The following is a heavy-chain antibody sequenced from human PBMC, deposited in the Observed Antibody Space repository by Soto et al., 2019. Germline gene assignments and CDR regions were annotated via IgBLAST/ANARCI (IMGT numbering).Heavy chain of an antibody. J-gene: IGHJ6*03. D-gene: IGHD2-15*01. CDR1: GFTFSSYS. Sequence: ESGGGLVKPGGSLRLSCAASGFTFSSYSMNWVRQAPGKGLEWVSSISSSSSYIYYADSVKGRFTISRDNAKNSLYLQMNSLRAEDTAVYYCARGGCSGGSCYSAYYYYYYMDVWGKGTTVTVSS. CDR3: ARGGCSGGSCYSAYYYYYYMDV. V-gene: IGHV3-21*01. CDR2: ISSSSSYI.